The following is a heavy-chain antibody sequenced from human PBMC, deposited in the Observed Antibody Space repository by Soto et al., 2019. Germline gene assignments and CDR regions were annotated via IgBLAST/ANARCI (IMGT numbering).Heavy chain of an antibody. Sequence: RASVKVSCKASGYTFTSYAMHWVRQAPGQRLEWMGWINAGNGNTKYSQKFQGRVTITRDTSASTAYMELSSLRSEDTAVYYCARDVTILWFGEDNWSLPRCQATLRSVSS. V-gene: IGHV1-3*01. J-gene: IGHJ5*02. CDR2: INAGNGNT. D-gene: IGHD3-10*01. CDR3: ARDVTILWFGEDNWSLP. CDR1: GYTFTSYA.